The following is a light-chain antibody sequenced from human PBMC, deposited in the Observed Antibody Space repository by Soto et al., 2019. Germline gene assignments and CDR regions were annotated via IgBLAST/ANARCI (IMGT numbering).Light chain of an antibody. J-gene: IGKJ2*01. CDR3: QQYGSSPYT. V-gene: IGKV3-20*01. CDR2: AAT. CDR1: QNVRDSF. Sequence: EIVLTQSPDTLSLSPGERAALSCRASQNVRDSFLAWYQQKPGQSPRLLIYAATSRATGVPARFSGSGSETDFTLTIYRLEPEDFAVYYCQQYGSSPYTFGQGTKLEIK.